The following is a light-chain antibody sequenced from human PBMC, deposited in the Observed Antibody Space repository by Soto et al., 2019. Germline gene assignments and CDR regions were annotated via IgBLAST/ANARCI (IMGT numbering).Light chain of an antibody. Sequence: QSVLTQPPSVSGTPGQRVTISCSGSSSNIGDNSVNWYQQLPGTAPKLLIYSDNRRPSGVPDRFSGSKSGTSASLAISGLQSEDEAEYYCAAWDDSLNGLLFGGGTKLTVL. CDR3: AAWDDSLNGLL. CDR2: SDN. J-gene: IGLJ3*02. V-gene: IGLV1-44*01. CDR1: SSNIGDNS.